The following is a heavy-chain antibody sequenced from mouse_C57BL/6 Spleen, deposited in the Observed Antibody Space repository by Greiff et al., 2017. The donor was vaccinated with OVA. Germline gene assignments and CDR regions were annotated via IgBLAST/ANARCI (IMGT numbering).Heavy chain of an antibody. V-gene: IGHV1-54*01. D-gene: IGHD2-4*01. J-gene: IGHJ2*01. Sequence: QVQLQQSGAELVRPGTSVKVSCKASGYAFTNYLIEWVKQRPGQGLEWIGVINPGSGGTNYNEKFKGKATLTADKSSSTAYMQLSSLTSEDSAVYFCARGEITTRYYFDYWGQGTTLTVSS. CDR2: INPGSGGT. CDR1: GYAFTNYL. CDR3: ARGEITTRYYFDY.